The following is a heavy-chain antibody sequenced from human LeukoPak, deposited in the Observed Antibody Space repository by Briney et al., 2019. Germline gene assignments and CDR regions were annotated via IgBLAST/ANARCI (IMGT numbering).Heavy chain of an antibody. D-gene: IGHD5-18*01. Sequence: PSETLSLTCAVSGYSISSGYYWSWIRQPPGKGLEWIGYIYYSGSTNYNPSLKSRVTISVDTSKNQFSLKLSSVTAADTAVYYCARGKDTAMVKGYFDYWGQGTLVTVSS. CDR3: ARGKDTAMVKGYFDY. V-gene: IGHV4-61*01. CDR1: GYSISSGYY. J-gene: IGHJ4*02. CDR2: IYYSGST.